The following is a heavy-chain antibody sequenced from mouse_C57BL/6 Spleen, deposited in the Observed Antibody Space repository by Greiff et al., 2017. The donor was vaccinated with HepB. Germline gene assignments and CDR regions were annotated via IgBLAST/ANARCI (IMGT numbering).Heavy chain of an antibody. V-gene: IGHV1-26*01. CDR1: GYTFTDYY. D-gene: IGHD2-3*01. CDR3: SMADGLRYFEV. CDR2: INPNNGGT. J-gene: IGHJ1*03. Sequence: EVQLQQSGPELVKPGASVKISCKASGYTFTDYYMNWVKQSHGKSLEWIGDINPNNGGTSYNQKFKGKATLTVDKSSSTAYMELRSLTSEDSAVYYCSMADGLRYFEVWGTGTTVTVSS.